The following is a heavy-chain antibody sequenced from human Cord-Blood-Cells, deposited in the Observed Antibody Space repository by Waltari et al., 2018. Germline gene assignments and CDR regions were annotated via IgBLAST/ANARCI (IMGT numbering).Heavy chain of an antibody. CDR3: ARGPGDHDWYFDL. CDR1: GGSFSGYY. CDR2: INHSGST. D-gene: IGHD7-27*01. Sequence: QVQLQQWGAGLLKPSETLSLTCAVYGGSFSGYYWSWIRQPPGKGLEWIGEINHSGSTNYNPSLKSRVTISVDTSKNQFSLKLSSVTAADTAVYYCARGPGDHDWYFDLWGRGTLVTVSS. V-gene: IGHV4-34*01. J-gene: IGHJ2*01.